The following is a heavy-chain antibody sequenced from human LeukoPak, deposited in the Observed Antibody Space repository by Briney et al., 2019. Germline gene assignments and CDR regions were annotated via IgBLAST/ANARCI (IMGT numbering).Heavy chain of an antibody. CDR1: GGSISSGDYY. CDR2: IYHSGST. V-gene: IGHV4-61*08. CDR3: ARVRAAYDVSDI. D-gene: IGHD6-25*01. Sequence: SETLSLTCTVSGGSISSGDYYWSWIRQPPGKGLEWIGYIYHSGSTNYNPSLKSRVTISLDTSNNQFSLKLSSVTAADTAVYYCARVRAAYDVSDIWGQGTMVTVS. J-gene: IGHJ3*02.